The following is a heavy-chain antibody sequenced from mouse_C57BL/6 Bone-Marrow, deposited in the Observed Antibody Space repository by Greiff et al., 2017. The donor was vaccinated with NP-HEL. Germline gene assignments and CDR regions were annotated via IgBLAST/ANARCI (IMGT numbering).Heavy chain of an antibody. Sequence: QVQLQQPGAELVMPGASVKLSCKASGYTFTSYWMHWVKQRPGQGLEWIGEIDPSDSYPNYNQKFKGKSTLTVDKSSSTAYMQLSSLTSEDSAVYYCARREDGYYVRFAYWGQGTLVTVSA. CDR3: ARREDGYYVRFAY. V-gene: IGHV1-69*01. D-gene: IGHD2-3*01. J-gene: IGHJ3*01. CDR2: IDPSDSYP. CDR1: GYTFTSYW.